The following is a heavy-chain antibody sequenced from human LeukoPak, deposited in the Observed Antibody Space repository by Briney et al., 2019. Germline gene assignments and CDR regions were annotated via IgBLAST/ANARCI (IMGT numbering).Heavy chain of an antibody. CDR2: IKQDGSEK. CDR1: GFTFSIYW. J-gene: IGHJ4*02. Sequence: GGSLRLSCAASGFTFSIYWMSWVRQAPGKGLEWVATIKQDGSEKYYVDSLKGRLTISRDNAKKSLYLQMNSLRAEDTAVYYCATGEEASDYGGNWGDYWGQGTLVTLSS. V-gene: IGHV3-7*01. D-gene: IGHD4-23*01. CDR3: ATGEEASDYGGNWGDY.